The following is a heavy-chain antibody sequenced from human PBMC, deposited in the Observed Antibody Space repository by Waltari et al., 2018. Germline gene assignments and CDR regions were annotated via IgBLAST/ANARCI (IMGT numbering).Heavy chain of an antibody. V-gene: IGHV3-21*02. CDR2: ISSTSSDI. D-gene: IGHD6-13*01. CDR1: GFTFNNYT. CDR3: AGGYSSYYGMDV. Sequence: EVQLVESGGGLVKPGGSLRLSCGAAGFTFNNYTMNWVRQAPGKGLEWVSSISSTSSDIYYADSVEGRFTISRDNAKSSLYLQLNSLRAEDTAVYYCAGGYSSYYGMDVWGQGTTVTVSS. J-gene: IGHJ6*02.